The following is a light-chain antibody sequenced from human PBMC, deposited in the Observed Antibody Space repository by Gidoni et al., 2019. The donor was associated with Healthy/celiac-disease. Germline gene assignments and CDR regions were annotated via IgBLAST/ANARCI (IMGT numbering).Light chain of an antibody. Sequence: AIRMTQSPSSFSASTGDRVTITCRASQGISSYVAWYQQKPGKAPKLLIYAASTLQSGVPSRFSGSGSGTDFTLTISCLQSEDFATYYCQQYYSYPLTFXGXTKVEIK. V-gene: IGKV1-8*01. CDR2: AAS. J-gene: IGKJ4*01. CDR1: QGISSY. CDR3: QQYYSYPLT.